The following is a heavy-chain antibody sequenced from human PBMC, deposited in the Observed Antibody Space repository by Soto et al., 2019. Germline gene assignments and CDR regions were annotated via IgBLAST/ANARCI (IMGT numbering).Heavy chain of an antibody. J-gene: IGHJ5*02. CDR3: ARTLKGYYGSGRKNWFDP. V-gene: IGHV3-48*01. CDR2: ISSSSSTI. D-gene: IGHD3-10*01. Sequence: GGSLRLSCAASGFTFSSYSMNWVRQAPGKGLEWVSYISSSSSTIYYADSLKGRFTISRDNAKNSLYLLMNSLRAEDTAVYYCARTLKGYYGSGRKNWFDPWGQGTLVTVSS. CDR1: GFTFSSYS.